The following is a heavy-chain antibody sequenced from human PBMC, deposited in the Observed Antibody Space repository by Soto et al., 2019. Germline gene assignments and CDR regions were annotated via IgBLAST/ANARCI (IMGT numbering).Heavy chain of an antibody. CDR1: GFSFSTYG. J-gene: IGHJ4*02. CDR3: AKGFGXXXAFDY. CDR2: ISNDGSNK. D-gene: IGHD3-16*01. V-gene: IGHV3-30*03. Sequence: QVHLVESGGGVVQPGRSLRLSCAASGFSFSTYGMHWVRQAPGKGLEWVAFISNDGSNKYYADSVKGRFTISRDNSKXXXXXXXXXLXXXXXXXXXXAKGFGXXXAFDYWGQGTLVTVSS.